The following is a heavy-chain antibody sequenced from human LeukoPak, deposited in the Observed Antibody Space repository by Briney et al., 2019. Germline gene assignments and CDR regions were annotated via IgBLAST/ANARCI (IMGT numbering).Heavy chain of an antibody. V-gene: IGHV3-30*02. Sequence: PGGSLRLSCAASGFTFSSYGMHWVRQAPGKGLEWVAFIRYDGSNKYYADSVKGRFTISRDNAKNSLYLQMNSLRAEDTAVYYCARTLGYTGYERFDYWGQETLVTVSS. CDR2: IRYDGSNK. CDR3: ARTLGYTGYERFDY. J-gene: IGHJ4*02. D-gene: IGHD5-12*01. CDR1: GFTFSSYG.